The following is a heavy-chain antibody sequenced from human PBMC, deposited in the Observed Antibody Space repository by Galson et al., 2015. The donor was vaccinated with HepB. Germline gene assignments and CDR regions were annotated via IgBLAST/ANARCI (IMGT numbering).Heavy chain of an antibody. D-gene: IGHD2-15*01. J-gene: IGHJ4*02. CDR1: GYSFTTYW. Sequence: QSGAEVKKPGESLRISCQGSGYSFTTYWINWLRQMPGKGLEWVGRIDPSGSYANYSPSFRGHVTISADQSINTAYLKWSSLKASDTAMYYCARRYCTGGSCYPGFDYWGQGTLVTVSS. CDR2: IDPSGSYA. V-gene: IGHV5-10-1*01. CDR3: ARRYCTGGSCYPGFDY.